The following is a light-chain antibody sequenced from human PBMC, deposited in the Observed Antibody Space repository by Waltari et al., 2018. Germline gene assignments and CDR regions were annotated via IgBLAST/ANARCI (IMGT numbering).Light chain of an antibody. CDR3: SSYAGGNDVG. CDR1: STDAGAYNH. CDR2: EVS. Sequence: QSALTQPPSASGSPGQSVTISCPGTSTDAGAYNHVSWYQQFPGQAPNLIIYEVSKRPSGVPDRFSGSKSGNTASLTVSGLQAEDEGYYYCSSYAGGNDVGFGGGTKLTVL. V-gene: IGLV2-8*01. J-gene: IGLJ2*01.